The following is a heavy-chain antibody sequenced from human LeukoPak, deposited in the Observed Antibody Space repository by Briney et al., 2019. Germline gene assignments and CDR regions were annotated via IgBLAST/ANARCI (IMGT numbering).Heavy chain of an antibody. Sequence: SVKVSCKASGGTFSSYAISWVRQAPGQGLEWMGGIIPIFGTATYAQKFQGRVTITVDESTSTAYMELSSLRSEDTAVYYCARQGEYYDFWSGYKKHYYYYYMDVWGKGTTVTVSS. V-gene: IGHV1-69*13. J-gene: IGHJ6*03. CDR2: IIPIFGTA. CDR1: GGTFSSYA. CDR3: ARQGEYYDFWSGYKKHYYYYYMDV. D-gene: IGHD3-3*01.